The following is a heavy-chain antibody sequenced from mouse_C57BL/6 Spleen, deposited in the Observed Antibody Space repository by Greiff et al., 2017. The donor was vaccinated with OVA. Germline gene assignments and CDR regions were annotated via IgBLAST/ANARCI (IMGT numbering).Heavy chain of an antibody. Sequence: LVEPGASVKISCKASGYTFTDYYMNWVKQSHGKSLEWIGDINPNNGGTSYNQKFKGKATLTVDKSSSTVYMELRSLTSEDSAVYYCARGITTVVGDYWGQGTTLTVSS. V-gene: IGHV1-26*01. CDR1: GYTFTDYY. CDR3: ARGITTVVGDY. CDR2: INPNNGGT. D-gene: IGHD1-1*01. J-gene: IGHJ2*01.